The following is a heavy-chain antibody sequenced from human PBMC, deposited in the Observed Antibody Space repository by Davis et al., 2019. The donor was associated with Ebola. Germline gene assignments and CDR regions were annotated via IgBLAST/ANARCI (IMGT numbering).Heavy chain of an antibody. J-gene: IGHJ3*02. Sequence: GESLKISCAASGFTFSDYYMSWIRQAPGKGLEWVSYISSSGSTIYYADSVKGRFTISRDNAKNSLYLQMNSLRAEDTAVYYCARAGIAAAGNRGVGAFDIWGQGTMVTVSS. CDR2: ISSSGSTI. D-gene: IGHD6-13*01. CDR1: GFTFSDYY. CDR3: ARAGIAAAGNRGVGAFDI. V-gene: IGHV3-11*01.